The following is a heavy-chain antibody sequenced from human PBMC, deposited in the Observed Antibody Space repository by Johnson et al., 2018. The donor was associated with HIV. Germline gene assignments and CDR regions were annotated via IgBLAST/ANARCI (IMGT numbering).Heavy chain of an antibody. CDR2: IFSGGTT. V-gene: IGHV3-66*01. CDR1: GFTFSSYA. J-gene: IGHJ3*02. Sequence: VQLVESGGGLVQPGGSLRLSCAASGFTFSSYAMSWVRQAPGKGLEWVSVIFSGGTTYYADSVKGRFTISRDNSKNTLYLQMNSLRAEDTAVYYCAREMAWEDAFDIWGQGTMVTVSS. D-gene: IGHD5-24*01. CDR3: AREMAWEDAFDI.